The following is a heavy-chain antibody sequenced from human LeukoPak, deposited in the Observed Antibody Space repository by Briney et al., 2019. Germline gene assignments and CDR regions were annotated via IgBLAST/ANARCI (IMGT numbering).Heavy chain of an antibody. D-gene: IGHD6-13*01. CDR1: GFTFDDYG. CDR2: INWNGGST. Sequence: GGSLRLSCAASGFTFDDYGMSWVRQAPGKGLEWVSGINWNGGSTGYADSVKGRFTISRDNAKNSLYLQMNSLRAEDTALYYCARSAGDGSSWYYFDYWGQGTLVTVSS. CDR3: ARSAGDGSSWYYFDY. V-gene: IGHV3-20*04. J-gene: IGHJ4*02.